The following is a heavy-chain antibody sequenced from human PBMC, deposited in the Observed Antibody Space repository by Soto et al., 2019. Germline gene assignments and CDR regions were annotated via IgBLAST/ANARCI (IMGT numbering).Heavy chain of an antibody. CDR2: IFWDDDK. J-gene: IGHJ4*02. CDR1: GFSLITNGVG. V-gene: IGHV2-5*02. Sequence: QITLKESGPTLVKPKQTLTLTCNFSGFSLITNGVGVGWIRQPPGKALEWLALIFWDDDKHYSPSLMNRLTITKEPSKNQVVLTLTNMDPVDTAAYYCAHSAQWTDYFDYWGQGTLVTVSS. D-gene: IGHD6-19*01. CDR3: AHSAQWTDYFDY.